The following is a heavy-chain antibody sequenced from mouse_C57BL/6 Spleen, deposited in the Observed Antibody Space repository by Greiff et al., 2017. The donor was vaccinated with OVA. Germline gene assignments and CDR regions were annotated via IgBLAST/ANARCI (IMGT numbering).Heavy chain of an antibody. CDR3: ARSGGPNPSY. J-gene: IGHJ2*01. D-gene: IGHD3-1*01. CDR2: IYPGDGDT. V-gene: IGHV1-82*01. CDR1: GYAFSSSW. Sequence: QVQLKQSGPELVKPGASVKISCKASGYAFSSSWMNWVKQRPGKGLEWIGRIYPGDGDTNYNGKFKGKATLTADKSSSTAYMQLSSLTSEDSAVYSCARSGGPNPSYWGQGTTLTVSS.